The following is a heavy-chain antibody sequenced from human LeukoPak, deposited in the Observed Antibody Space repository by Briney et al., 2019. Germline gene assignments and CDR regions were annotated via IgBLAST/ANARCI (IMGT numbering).Heavy chain of an antibody. CDR1: GGSISSSSYY. J-gene: IGHJ5*02. CDR2: IYYSGST. D-gene: IGHD3-22*01. Sequence: PSETLSLTCTVSGGSISSSSYYWGWIRQPPGKGLEWIGSIYYSGSTYYNPSLKSRATISVDTSKNQFSLKLSSVTAADTAVYYCARAIWYYYDRTNWFDPWGQGTLVTVSS. V-gene: IGHV4-39*07. CDR3: ARAIWYYYDRTNWFDP.